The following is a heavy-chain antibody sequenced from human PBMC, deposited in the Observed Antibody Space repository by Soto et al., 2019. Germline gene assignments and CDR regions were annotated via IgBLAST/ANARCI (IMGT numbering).Heavy chain of an antibody. CDR2: ISAYNGNT. CDR3: AREGRYFDWLLEVYYYYYGMDV. CDR1: GYTFTSYG. J-gene: IGHJ6*02. Sequence: ASVKVSCKASGYTFTSYGISWVRQAPGQGLEWMGWISAYNGNTNYAQKLQGRVTMTTDTSTSTAYMELRSLRSDDTAVYYCAREGRYFDWLLEVYYYYYGMDVWGQGTTVTLSS. V-gene: IGHV1-18*01. D-gene: IGHD3-9*01.